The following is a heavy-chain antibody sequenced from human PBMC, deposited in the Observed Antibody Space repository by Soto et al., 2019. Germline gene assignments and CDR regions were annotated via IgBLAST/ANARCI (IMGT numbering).Heavy chain of an antibody. CDR1: GFTFSSYG. J-gene: IGHJ3*02. CDR2: ISYDGSNK. V-gene: IGHV3-30*03. D-gene: IGHD3-22*01. Sequence: GGSLRRSCAASGFTFSSYGMRWVGQAPGEGLEWVAVISYDGSNKYYADSVKGRFTISRDNSKNTLYLQMNSLRAEDTAVYYCATMIVVVTPPPHAFDIWGQGTMVTVSS. CDR3: ATMIVVVTPPPHAFDI.